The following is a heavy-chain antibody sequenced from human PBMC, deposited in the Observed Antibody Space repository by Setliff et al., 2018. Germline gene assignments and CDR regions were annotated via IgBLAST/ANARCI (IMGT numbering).Heavy chain of an antibody. V-gene: IGHV3-48*03. D-gene: IGHD3-3*01. CDR2: ISSSGSTI. J-gene: IGHJ6*02. CDR1: GFTFSSYE. Sequence: PGGSLRLSCAASGFTFSSYEMNWVRQAPGKGLEWVSYISSSGSTIYYADSVKGRFTISRDNAKNSLYLQMNSLRAEDTAVYYCARGQYYDFPLDYGMDVWGQGTTVTVSS. CDR3: ARGQYYDFPLDYGMDV.